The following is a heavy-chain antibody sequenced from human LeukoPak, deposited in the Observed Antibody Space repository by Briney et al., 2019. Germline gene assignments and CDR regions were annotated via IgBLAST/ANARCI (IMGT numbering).Heavy chain of an antibody. V-gene: IGHV3-7*01. D-gene: IGHD6-19*01. Sequence: PGGSLRLSCAASGCTFSSYWMSWVRQAPGRGLEWVANIKQDGSEKYYVDSVKGRFTISRDNAKNSLYLQMNSLRAEDTAVYYCARDYLGSSSGWYPRVYWGQGTLVTVSS. J-gene: IGHJ4*02. CDR2: IKQDGSEK. CDR1: GCTFSSYW. CDR3: ARDYLGSSSGWYPRVY.